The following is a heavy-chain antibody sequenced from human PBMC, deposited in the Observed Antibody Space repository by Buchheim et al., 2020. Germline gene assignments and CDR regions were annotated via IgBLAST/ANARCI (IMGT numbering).Heavy chain of an antibody. V-gene: IGHV3-48*03. Sequence: EVQLVESGGGLVQPGGSLRLSCAASRFTFSNYQMNWVRQAPGKGLEWVSYISSSGSTMYYAASVKGRFTISRDNAKNSLYLQMNNLRFEDTAVYYCARGGFYGDYVDYWGQGTL. CDR2: ISSSGSTM. D-gene: IGHD4-17*01. J-gene: IGHJ4*02. CDR1: RFTFSNYQ. CDR3: ARGGFYGDYVDY.